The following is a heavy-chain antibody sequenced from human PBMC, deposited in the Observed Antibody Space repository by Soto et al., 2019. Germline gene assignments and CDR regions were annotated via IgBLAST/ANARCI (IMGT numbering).Heavy chain of an antibody. D-gene: IGHD3-3*01. CDR2: ISSSSYI. CDR3: ARDLYDLTSEYYYGMDV. Sequence: GGSLRLSCAASGFTFSSYSMNWVRQAPGKGLEWVSSISSSSYIYYADSVKGRFTISRDNAKNSLYLQMNSLRAEDTAVYYCARDLYDLTSEYYYGMDVWGQGTTVTVSS. V-gene: IGHV3-21*01. J-gene: IGHJ6*02. CDR1: GFTFSSYS.